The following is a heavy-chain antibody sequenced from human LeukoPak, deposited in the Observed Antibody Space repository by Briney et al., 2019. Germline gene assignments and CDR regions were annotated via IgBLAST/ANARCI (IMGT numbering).Heavy chain of an antibody. D-gene: IGHD6-6*01. CDR1: GFTFSSYW. J-gene: IGHJ6*03. CDR3: ARGSGDYSSSSGLSLYYYYYYMDV. Sequence: PGGSLRLSCAASGFTFSSYWMSWVRQAPGKGLEWVANIKQDGSEKYYVDSVKGRFTISRDNAKNSLYLQMNSLRAEDTAVYYCARGSGDYSSSSGLSLYYYYYYMDVWGKGTTVTVSS. CDR2: IKQDGSEK. V-gene: IGHV3-7*01.